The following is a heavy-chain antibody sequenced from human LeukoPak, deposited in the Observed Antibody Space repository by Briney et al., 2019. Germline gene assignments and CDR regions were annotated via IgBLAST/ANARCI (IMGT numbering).Heavy chain of an antibody. D-gene: IGHD3-10*01. Sequence: GASVKVSCKSSGYTFTGYYIHWVRQAPGQGLEWMGWINPNSGGTNYAQKVQGRVTMTRDTAISTAYMELSRLRSDDTAVYYCAGDSGERGSGSYLIAYWGQGTLVTVSS. CDR1: GYTFTGYY. CDR3: AGDSGERGSGSYLIAY. CDR2: INPNSGGT. V-gene: IGHV1-2*02. J-gene: IGHJ4*02.